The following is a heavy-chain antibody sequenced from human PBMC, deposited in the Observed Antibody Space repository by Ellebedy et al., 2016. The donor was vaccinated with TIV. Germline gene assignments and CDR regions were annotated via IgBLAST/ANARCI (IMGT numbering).Heavy chain of an antibody. CDR3: ATTNTLGNWFHP. Sequence: SETLSLTCTVSGGSIESSTDYWGWIRQSPGKGLEWIASVHYSGSTYYTPSLKSRVSIFEDTSKNQFSLMLTSVTAADTAVYYCATTNTLGNWFHPWGQGTLVTVSS. CDR2: VHYSGST. J-gene: IGHJ5*02. CDR1: GGSIESSTDY. D-gene: IGHD3-16*01. V-gene: IGHV4-39*01.